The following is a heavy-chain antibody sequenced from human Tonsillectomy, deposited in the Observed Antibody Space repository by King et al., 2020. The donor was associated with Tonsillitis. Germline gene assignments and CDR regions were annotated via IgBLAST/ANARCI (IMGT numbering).Heavy chain of an antibody. V-gene: IGHV5-51*03. D-gene: IGHD1-26*01. CDR1: GYSFTSHW. CDR3: AKEKWGQVDS. Sequence: QLVQSGAEVKKPGESLKISCKGSGYSFTSHWIGGVRQRPGKGLEWLGIIYHGDSNIRYSPAFQGQATISADKAISTVYLQWSSLKASDTAMYYCAKEKWGQVDSWGQGALVTVSS. J-gene: IGHJ4*02. CDR2: IYHGDSNI.